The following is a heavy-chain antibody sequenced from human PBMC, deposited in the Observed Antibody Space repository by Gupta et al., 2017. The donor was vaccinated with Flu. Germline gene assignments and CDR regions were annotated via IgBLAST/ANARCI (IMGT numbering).Heavy chain of an antibody. CDR2: IANDGSHK. D-gene: IGHD1-26*01. J-gene: IGHJ6*03. Sequence: KGLEWVGEIANDGSHKEYAISVSSRITSSADNAKNTLSMERDSLKVNQTAVYYCAKNGPWTPSYPYYCYYMDFWGKGTTVTVSS. V-gene: IGHV3-30*18. CDR3: AKNGPWTPSYPYYCYYMDF.